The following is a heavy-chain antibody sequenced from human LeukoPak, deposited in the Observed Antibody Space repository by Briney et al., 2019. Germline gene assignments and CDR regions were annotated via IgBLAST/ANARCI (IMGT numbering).Heavy chain of an antibody. CDR1: GFTFSSYA. CDR2: ISYDGSNK. V-gene: IGHV3-30-3*02. Sequence: GGSLRLSCAASGFTFSSYAMHWVRQAPGKGLEWVAVISYDGSNKYYADSVKGRFTISRDNSKNTLYLQMNSLRAEDTAVYYCAKSGESNYYDSSGYFYWGQGTLVTVSS. J-gene: IGHJ4*02. CDR3: AKSGESNYYDSSGYFY. D-gene: IGHD3-22*01.